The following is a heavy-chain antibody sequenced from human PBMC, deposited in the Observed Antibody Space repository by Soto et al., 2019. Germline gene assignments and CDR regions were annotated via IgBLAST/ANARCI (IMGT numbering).Heavy chain of an antibody. V-gene: IGHV4-39*01. Sequence: PSETLSLTCTVSGGSISSSSYYWGWIRQPPXKGLEWIGSIYYSGSTYYNPSLKSRVTISVDTSKNQFSLKLSSVTAADTAVYYCASYCSSTSCRYLHFDYWGQGTLVTVS. J-gene: IGHJ4*02. CDR3: ASYCSSTSCRYLHFDY. D-gene: IGHD2-2*01. CDR2: IYYSGST. CDR1: GGSISSSSYY.